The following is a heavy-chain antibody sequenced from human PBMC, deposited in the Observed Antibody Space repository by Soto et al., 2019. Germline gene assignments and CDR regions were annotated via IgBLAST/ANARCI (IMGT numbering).Heavy chain of an antibody. CDR2: IWYDGSNK. D-gene: IGHD3-3*01. J-gene: IGHJ6*02. CDR3: ARDRTRDFWGYYYYGMDV. Sequence: GGSLRLSCAASGFTFSSYGMHWVRQAPGKGLEWVAVIWYDGSNKYYADSVKGRFTISRDNSKNTLYLQMNSLRAEDTAVYYCARDRTRDFWGYYYYGMDVWGQGTTVTVSS. CDR1: GFTFSSYG. V-gene: IGHV3-33*01.